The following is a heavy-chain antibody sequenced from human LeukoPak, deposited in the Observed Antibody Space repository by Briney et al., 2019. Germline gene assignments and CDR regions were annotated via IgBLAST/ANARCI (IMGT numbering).Heavy chain of an antibody. CDR3: ARVAVRGYYYGMDV. CDR1: GFTFSSYS. V-gene: IGHV3-21*05. D-gene: IGHD3-10*01. J-gene: IGHJ6*02. Sequence: GGSLRLSCAASGFTFSSYSMNWVRQAPGKGLEWVSYISSSSSYIYYADSVKGRFTISRDNAKNSLYLQMNSLRAEDTAVYYCARVAVRGYYYGMDVWGQGTTVTVSS. CDR2: ISSSSSYI.